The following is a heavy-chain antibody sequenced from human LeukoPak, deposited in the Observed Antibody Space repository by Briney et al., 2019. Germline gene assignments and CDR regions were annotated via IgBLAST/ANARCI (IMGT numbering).Heavy chain of an antibody. CDR2: ISGSGGST. Sequence: GASVKVSCKASGYTFTSYGISWVRQAPGKGLEWVSAISGSGGSTYYADSVKGRFTISRDNSKNTLYLQMNSLRAEDTAVYYCAKTGATYYYYMDVWGKGTTVTVSS. D-gene: IGHD1-26*01. CDR1: GYTFTSYG. V-gene: IGHV3-23*01. CDR3: AKTGATYYYYMDV. J-gene: IGHJ6*03.